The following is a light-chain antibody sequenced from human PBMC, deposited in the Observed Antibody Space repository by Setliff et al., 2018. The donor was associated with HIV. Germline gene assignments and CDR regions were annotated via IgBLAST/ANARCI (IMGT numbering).Light chain of an antibody. Sequence: QSALTQPASASGSPGQSITISCTGTSSDVGGYSYVSWYQQHPGKAPKLMIYEVSNRPSGVSNRFSGSKSGNTASLTISGLQAEDEADYYCNSYTTTSTHVLFGGGTKVTVL. V-gene: IGLV2-14*01. CDR1: SSDVGGYSY. CDR3: NSYTTTSTHVL. J-gene: IGLJ2*01. CDR2: EVS.